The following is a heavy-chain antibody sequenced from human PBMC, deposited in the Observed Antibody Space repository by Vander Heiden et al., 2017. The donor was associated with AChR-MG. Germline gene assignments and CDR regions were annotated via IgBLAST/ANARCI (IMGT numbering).Heavy chain of an antibody. V-gene: IGHV2-5*02. D-gene: IGHD3-22*01. J-gene: IGHJ4*02. CDR3: AHSPRVEVFFDY. CDR2: IYWDDDK. CDR1: GSSLNTNAVS. Sequence: QITLKASAPTPVTPTQTLTLTCTFSGSSLNTNAVSVGWIRQPPGKALEWLALIYWDDDKRYSPSLKNRLTSTKDTSKNQVVLTMTNMDPVDTATYYCAHSPRVEVFFDYWGQGTLVSVSS.